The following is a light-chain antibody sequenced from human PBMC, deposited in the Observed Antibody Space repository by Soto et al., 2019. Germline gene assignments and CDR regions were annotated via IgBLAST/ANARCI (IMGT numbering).Light chain of an antibody. J-gene: IGKJ1*01. CDR1: QSVSSN. CDR3: QQYYHWPRT. V-gene: IGKV3-15*01. Sequence: ERVMTQSPATLSVSPGERATLSCRASQSVSSNLAWYQQKPGQAPRLFIYGASTRATGIPARFSGSGSGTDFNLTITSLQSEDFAVYYCQQYYHWPRTFGQGTKVDIK. CDR2: GAS.